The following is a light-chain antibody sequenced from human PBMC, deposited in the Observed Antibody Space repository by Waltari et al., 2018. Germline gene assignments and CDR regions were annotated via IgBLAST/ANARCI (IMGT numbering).Light chain of an antibody. V-gene: IGKV3-20*01. J-gene: IGKJ1*01. CDR3: QQYGSSPWT. CDR1: QSVSSSY. Sequence: EIVLTQSPGTLSLSPGDRATLPVRARQSVSSSYLAWHQQKPGQAPRLLIYGASSRATGIPDRFSGSGSGTDFTLTISRLEPEDFAVYYCQQYGSSPWTFGQGTKVEIK. CDR2: GAS.